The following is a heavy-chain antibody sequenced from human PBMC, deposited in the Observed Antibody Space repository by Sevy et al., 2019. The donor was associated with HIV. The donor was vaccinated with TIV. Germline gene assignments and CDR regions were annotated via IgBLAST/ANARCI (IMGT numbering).Heavy chain of an antibody. Sequence: GESLKISCKGSGYSFTSYWIGWVRQMPGKGLEWMGIIYPGDSDTRYSPSFQGQVTISADKSISTAYLQWSSLKASDNGIYYCSGHAAYFYWSGSYYKSGAFDIWGQGTMVTVSS. CDR3: SGHAAYFYWSGSYYKSGAFDI. V-gene: IGHV5-51*01. CDR2: IYPGDSDT. D-gene: IGHD3-10*01. CDR1: GYSFTSYW. J-gene: IGHJ3*02.